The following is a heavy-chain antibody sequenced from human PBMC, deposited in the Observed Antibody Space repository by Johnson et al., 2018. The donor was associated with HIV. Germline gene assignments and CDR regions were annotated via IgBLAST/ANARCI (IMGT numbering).Heavy chain of an antibody. Sequence: VQLVESGGGVVQPGRSLRLSCAASGFTFSSYAMHWVRQAPGKGLEWVAVISYDGSKKYYADSVRGRFPISRDNSKNTLYLQMNSLRDEDTAVYYCARGSGSSIGARGAFDIWGQGTMVTVSS. J-gene: IGHJ3*02. CDR2: ISYDGSKK. V-gene: IGHV3-30-3*01. CDR1: GFTFSSYA. CDR3: ARGSGSSIGARGAFDI. D-gene: IGHD6-6*01.